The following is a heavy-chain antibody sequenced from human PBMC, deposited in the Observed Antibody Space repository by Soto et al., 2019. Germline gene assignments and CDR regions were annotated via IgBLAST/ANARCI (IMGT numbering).Heavy chain of an antibody. CDR3: ARVEGGTSSWWVQSDAFDI. CDR1: GYTFTSYA. J-gene: IGHJ3*02. CDR2: INAGNGNT. D-gene: IGHD6-13*01. Sequence: QVQLVQSGAEVKKPGASVKVSCKASGYTFTSYAMHWVRQAPGQRLEWMGWINAGNGNTKYSQKFQGRVTITRDTASSTAYMELSSLRAEDTAVYYCARVEGGTSSWWVQSDAFDIWGQGTMVTVSS. V-gene: IGHV1-3*01.